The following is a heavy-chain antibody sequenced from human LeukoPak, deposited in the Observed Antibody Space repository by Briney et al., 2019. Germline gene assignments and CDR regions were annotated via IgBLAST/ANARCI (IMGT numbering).Heavy chain of an antibody. V-gene: IGHV3-9*01. J-gene: IGHJ4*02. CDR2: ISWNSGSI. CDR1: GFTFDDYA. D-gene: IGHD2-15*01. Sequence: GRSLRLSCAASGFTFDDYAMHWVRQAPGKGLEWVSGISWNSGSIGYADSVKGRFTISRDNAKTSLYLQMNSLRAEDTAVYYCARPKATTLRLFDYWGQGTLVTVSS. CDR3: ARPKATTLRLFDY.